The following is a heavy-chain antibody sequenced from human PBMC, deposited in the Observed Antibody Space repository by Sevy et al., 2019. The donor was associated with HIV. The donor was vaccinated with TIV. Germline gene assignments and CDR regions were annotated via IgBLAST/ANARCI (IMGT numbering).Heavy chain of an antibody. Sequence: GESLKISCADSGFTFSSYTMNWVRQAPGKGLEWVSSISSTGNYIYYADSLKGRFSISRDNAKNSLYLQMNSLRAEDTAVYYCARGSHDHGDYDRDVGFDYWGQGTLVTVSS. D-gene: IGHD4-17*01. CDR2: ISSTGNYI. CDR1: GFTFSSYT. V-gene: IGHV3-21*01. J-gene: IGHJ4*02. CDR3: ARGSHDHGDYDRDVGFDY.